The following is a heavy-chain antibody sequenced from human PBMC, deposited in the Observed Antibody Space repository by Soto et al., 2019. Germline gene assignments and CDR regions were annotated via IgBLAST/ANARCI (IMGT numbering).Heavy chain of an antibody. Sequence: QITLKESGPTLVKPTQTLTLTCTFSGFSLSTSGVGVGWIRQPPGKALEWLALIYWNDDKRYSPSLKSRLTITKDTSKNQVVLTMTNMDPVDTATYYCAHRPGGYHWNPFDYWGQGTLVTVSS. CDR1: GFSLSTSGVG. D-gene: IGHD1-20*01. J-gene: IGHJ4*02. CDR3: AHRPGGYHWNPFDY. V-gene: IGHV2-5*01. CDR2: IYWNDDK.